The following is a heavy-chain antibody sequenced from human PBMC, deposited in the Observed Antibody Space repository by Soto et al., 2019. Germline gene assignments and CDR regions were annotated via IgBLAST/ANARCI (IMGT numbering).Heavy chain of an antibody. J-gene: IGHJ5*02. CDR3: ARNAYSSGLFDP. CDR1: GYSFIDYD. V-gene: IGHV1-8*01. CDR2: MTPNSGNT. D-gene: IGHD6-19*01. Sequence: GASVKVSCKASGYSFIDYDINWVRQATGQGLEWMGWMTPNSGNTGYAQKFQGRVTLTRDTSIGTAYMELSSLKSEDTAVYYCARNAYSSGLFDPWGQGTLVTVSS.